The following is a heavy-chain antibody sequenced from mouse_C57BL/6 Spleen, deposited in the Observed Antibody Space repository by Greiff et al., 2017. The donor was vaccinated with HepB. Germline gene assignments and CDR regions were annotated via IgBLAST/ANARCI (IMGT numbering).Heavy chain of an antibody. J-gene: IGHJ2*01. CDR3: ACAEYGSGYGD. Sequence: QVQLQQPGAELVKPGASVKLSCTASGYTFTSYWMHWVKQRPGQGLEWIGNINPSNGGTNYNEKFKSKATLTVDKSSSTAYMQLSSLTSEDAAVYVCACAEYGSGYGDWGQGTTVTVSS. CDR2: INPSNGGT. V-gene: IGHV1-53*01. D-gene: IGHD1-1*01. CDR1: GYTFTSYW.